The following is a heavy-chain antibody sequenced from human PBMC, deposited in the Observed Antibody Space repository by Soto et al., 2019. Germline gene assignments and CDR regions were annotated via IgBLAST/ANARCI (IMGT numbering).Heavy chain of an antibody. CDR1: GFIFSSYS. Sequence: EVQLVESGGGLVKPVGSLRLSCAASGFIFSSYSMNWVRQAPGKGLEWVSCISSSGSHAYYADSVKGRFTISRDNDKESLYLQMNGLRADDTAVYYCARDRDGYNPVDYWGQGTLVTVSS. CDR3: ARDRDGYNPVDY. V-gene: IGHV3-21*01. D-gene: IGHD1-1*01. J-gene: IGHJ4*02. CDR2: ISSSGSHA.